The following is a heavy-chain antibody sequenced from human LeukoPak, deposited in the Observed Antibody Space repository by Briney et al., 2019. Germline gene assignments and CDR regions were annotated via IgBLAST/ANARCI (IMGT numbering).Heavy chain of an antibody. V-gene: IGHV1-18*01. CDR3: ASSPLGRTYYDRSFDY. CDR1: GYTFTSYG. Sequence: ASVKVSCKASGYTFTSYGISWVRQAPGQGLEWMGWISAYNGNTNYAQKLQGRVTMTTDTSTSTAYMELRSLRSDDTAVYYCASSPLGRTYYDRSFDYWGQGTLVTVSS. D-gene: IGHD3-22*01. J-gene: IGHJ4*02. CDR2: ISAYNGNT.